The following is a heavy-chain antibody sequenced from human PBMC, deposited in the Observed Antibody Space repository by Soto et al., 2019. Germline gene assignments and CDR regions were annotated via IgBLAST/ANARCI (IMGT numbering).Heavy chain of an antibody. D-gene: IGHD2-21*01. CDR1: GFTLRSYW. V-gene: IGHV3-74*01. CDR2: IDSDGRTT. J-gene: IGHJ5*02. Sequence: EVQLVESGGGQVQPGGSLTLSCAVSGFTLRSYWMHWVRQAPGKGLEWVARIDSDGRTTNYADSVKGRFTISRDNAKNTVFLHMNSLRAEDRCVYYCARGVVVYHQLVRGRDRFDPLGQGTLVTVSS. CDR3: ARGVVVYHQLVRGRDRFDP.